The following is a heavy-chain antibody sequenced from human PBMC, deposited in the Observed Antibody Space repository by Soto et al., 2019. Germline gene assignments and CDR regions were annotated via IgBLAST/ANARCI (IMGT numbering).Heavy chain of an antibody. CDR3: VRVQAAGTVGNTNWFDP. D-gene: IGHD6-13*01. CDR2: IYYSGST. CDR1: GGSISSGGYY. Sequence: SETLSLTCTVSGGSISSGGYYWSWIRQHPGKGLEWIGYIYYSGSTYYNPSLKSRVTISVDTSKNQFSLKLSSVTAADTAVYYCVRVQAAGTVGNTNWFDPWGQGTLVTVSS. V-gene: IGHV4-31*03. J-gene: IGHJ5*02.